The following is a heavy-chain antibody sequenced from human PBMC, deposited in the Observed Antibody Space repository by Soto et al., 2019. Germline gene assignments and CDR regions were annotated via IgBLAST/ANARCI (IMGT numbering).Heavy chain of an antibody. Sequence: SQTLSLTCAISGDSVSSNSAAWNWIRQSPSRGLEWLGRTYYRSKLYNDYAVSVKSRITINPDTSKNKFSLQLNSVTPEATAVYYCPRDQGRYCSSHSCYAGYYDYGMEDWGPATRFTDPS. CDR1: GDSVSSNSAA. CDR3: PRDQGRYCSSHSCYAGYYDYGMED. V-gene: IGHV6-1*01. D-gene: IGHD2-2*01. J-gene: IGHJ6*02. CDR2: TYYRSKLYN.